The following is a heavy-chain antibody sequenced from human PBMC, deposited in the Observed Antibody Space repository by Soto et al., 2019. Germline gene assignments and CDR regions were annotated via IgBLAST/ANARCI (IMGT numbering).Heavy chain of an antibody. CDR3: ARVSGSYYYGMDV. V-gene: IGHV4-4*02. J-gene: IGHJ6*02. CDR2: IYHSGST. CDR1: GGSISSSNW. Sequence: ASETLYLTCAVSGGSISSSNWWSWVRQPPGKGKEWIGEIYHSGSTNYNPSLKSRVTISVAKSKNLFSLKLSSLTAANTAVYYCARVSGSYYYGMDVWGQGTTVT. D-gene: IGHD1-26*01.